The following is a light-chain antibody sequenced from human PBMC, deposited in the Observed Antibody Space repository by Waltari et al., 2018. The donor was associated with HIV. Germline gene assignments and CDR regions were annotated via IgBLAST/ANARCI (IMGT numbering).Light chain of an antibody. CDR3: SSYTTSSTYV. CDR2: QVK. CDR1: STDIGAYNY. Sequence: QSALAQPASVSGSPGQSITISCTGTSTDIGAYNYVSWYQKPPDRAPNVIIYQVKSRPSGVSDRFSGSKSGNPASLTISGLQAEDEADYYCSSYTTSSTYVFGRGTTVSVL. V-gene: IGLV2-14*01. J-gene: IGLJ1*01.